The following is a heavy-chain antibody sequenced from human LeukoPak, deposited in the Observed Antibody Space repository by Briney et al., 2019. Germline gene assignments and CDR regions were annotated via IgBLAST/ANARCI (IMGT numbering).Heavy chain of an antibody. CDR1: GGSISSYY. CDR2: IYYSGST. D-gene: IGHD1-14*01. CDR3: AKQSPTGWDYYYGKDV. Sequence: SETLSLTCTVSGGSISSYYWSWIRQPPGKGLEWIGYIYYSGSTNYNPSLKSRVTISVDTSKNQFSLKLSSVTAADTAVYYCAKQSPTGWDYYYGKDVLGQGTTVTGSS. V-gene: IGHV4-59*08. J-gene: IGHJ6*02.